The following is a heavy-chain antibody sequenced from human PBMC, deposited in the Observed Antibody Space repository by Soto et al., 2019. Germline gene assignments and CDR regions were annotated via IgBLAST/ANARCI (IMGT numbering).Heavy chain of an antibody. V-gene: IGHV3-23*01. J-gene: IGHJ4*02. CDR2: ISGSGGST. Sequence: EVQLLESGGGLVQPGGSLRLSCAASGFTFSSYAMSWVRQSPGKGLEWVSAISGSGGSTYYADSVKGRFTISRDNYKNTLYLQMNSLRAEDTAVYYCAKTIDSSGYYYFDYWGQGTLGTVSS. CDR3: AKTIDSSGYYYFDY. CDR1: GFTFSSYA. D-gene: IGHD3-22*01.